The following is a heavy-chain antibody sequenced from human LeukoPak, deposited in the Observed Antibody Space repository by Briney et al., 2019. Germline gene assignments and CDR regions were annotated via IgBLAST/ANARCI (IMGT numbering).Heavy chain of an antibody. V-gene: IGHV3-30*18. CDR3: AKDTRDDHHSDY. D-gene: IGHD1-1*01. CDR2: ISYDGINK. J-gene: IGHJ4*02. Sequence: GGSLRLSCAVSGFTFSAYGMHWVRQAPGKGLEWVAIISYDGINKSYPDSVKGRFTISRDNSKNTLYLQMNSLRAEDTAVYYCAKDTRDDHHSDYWGQGTLVTVSS. CDR1: GFTFSAYG.